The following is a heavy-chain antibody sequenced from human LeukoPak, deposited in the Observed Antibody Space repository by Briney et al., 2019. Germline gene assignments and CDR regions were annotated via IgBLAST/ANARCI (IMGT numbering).Heavy chain of an antibody. CDR3: ARDRTAVQYYDSSGYYKAFDM. Sequence: GASVKVSCKASGGTFNNYPITWVRQAPGQGLEWMGRIIPIFGTATCAQKFQGRVTITADKSTSTAYMELSSLRSEDTAVYYCARDRTAVQYYDSSGYYKAFDMWGQGTMVTVSS. J-gene: IGHJ3*02. CDR1: GGTFNNYP. CDR2: IIPIFGTA. V-gene: IGHV1-69*06. D-gene: IGHD3-22*01.